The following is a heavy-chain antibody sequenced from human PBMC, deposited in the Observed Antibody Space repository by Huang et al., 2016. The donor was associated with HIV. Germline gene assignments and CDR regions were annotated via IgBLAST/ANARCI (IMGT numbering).Heavy chain of an antibody. V-gene: IGHV3-53*01. CDR3: AREMMVRGVSVPITDGYFYYGMDV. J-gene: IGHJ6*02. D-gene: IGHD3-10*01. CDR2: IESGDKP. CDR1: GFPVTTNY. Sequence: VQLVESGGALVQPGGSLRLSCAASGFPVTTNYMNWVRPAPGKGVEWVSTIESGDKPSHADSVKGRFTVSRDNSKNTMYLQMNSLRVEDTATYYCAREMMVRGVSVPITDGYFYYGMDVWGHGTTVSVSS.